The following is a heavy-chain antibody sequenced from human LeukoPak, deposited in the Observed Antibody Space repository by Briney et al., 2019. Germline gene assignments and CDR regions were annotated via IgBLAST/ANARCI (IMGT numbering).Heavy chain of an antibody. D-gene: IGHD6-13*01. CDR2: IGTAGDT. Sequence: PGGSLRLSCAASGFTFSSYDMHWVRQATGKGLEWVSAIGTAGDTYYPGSVKGRFTISREKAKNSLYLQMNSLRAGDTAVYYCAREGYSTSGAFDIWGQGTMVTVSS. V-gene: IGHV3-13*01. CDR3: AREGYSTSGAFDI. J-gene: IGHJ3*02. CDR1: GFTFSSYD.